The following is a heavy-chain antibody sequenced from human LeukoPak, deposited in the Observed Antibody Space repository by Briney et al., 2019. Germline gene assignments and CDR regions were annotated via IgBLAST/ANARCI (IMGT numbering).Heavy chain of an antibody. J-gene: IGHJ6*04. Sequence: SVKVSCKASGGTFSSYAISWVRQAPGQGLEWMGGIIPIFGTANYAQKFQGRVTITADESTSTAYMELSSLRSEDMAVYYCASTPYCSSTSCSKRDYYGMDVWGKGTTVTVSS. CDR2: IIPIFGTA. CDR3: ASTPYCSSTSCSKRDYYGMDV. V-gene: IGHV1-69*01. CDR1: GGTFSSYA. D-gene: IGHD2-2*01.